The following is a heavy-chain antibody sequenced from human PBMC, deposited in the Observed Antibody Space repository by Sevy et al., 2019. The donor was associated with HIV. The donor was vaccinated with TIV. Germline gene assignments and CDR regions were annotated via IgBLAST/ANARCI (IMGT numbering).Heavy chain of an antibody. CDR1: GFTFSSYA. CDR3: ARDHLSYGQHRGAFDI. J-gene: IGHJ3*02. CDR2: ISYDGSNK. V-gene: IGHV3-30-3*01. Sequence: GGSLRLSCAASGFTFSSYAMHWVRQAPGKGLEWVAVISYDGSNKYYADSMKGRFTMSRDNSKNTLYRQMNSLRAEDTAVYYCARDHLSYGQHRGAFDIWGQGTMVTVSS. D-gene: IGHD5-18*01.